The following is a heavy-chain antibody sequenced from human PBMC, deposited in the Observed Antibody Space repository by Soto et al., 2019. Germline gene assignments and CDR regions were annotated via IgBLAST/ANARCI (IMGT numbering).Heavy chain of an antibody. CDR1: GYTFTIYG. J-gene: IGHJ4*02. Sequence: QVQLVQSGAEVKKPGASVKVSCKASGYTFTIYGITWVRQAPGQGLEWVGWISGYDGKTNYAQKYQDRVPMTTDTSTTTAYMELRSLRSDDTAVYYCARGLASDYWGQGTLVTVSS. CDR2: ISGYDGKT. V-gene: IGHV1-18*01. CDR3: ARGLASDY. D-gene: IGHD5-12*01.